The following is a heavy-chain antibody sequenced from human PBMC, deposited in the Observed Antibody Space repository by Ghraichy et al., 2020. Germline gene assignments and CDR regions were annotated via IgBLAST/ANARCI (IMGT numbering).Heavy chain of an antibody. J-gene: IGHJ4*02. CDR1: GYSISSGYY. D-gene: IGHD2-15*01. CDR3: ARDLNGRDRGNPFDY. CDR2: IYHSGST. V-gene: IGHV4-38-2*02. Sequence: SETLSLTCAVSGYSISSGYYWGWIRQPPGKGLEWIGSIYHSGSTYYNPSLKSRVTISVDTSKNQFSLKLSSVTAADTAVYYCARDLNGRDRGNPFDYWGQGTLVTVSS.